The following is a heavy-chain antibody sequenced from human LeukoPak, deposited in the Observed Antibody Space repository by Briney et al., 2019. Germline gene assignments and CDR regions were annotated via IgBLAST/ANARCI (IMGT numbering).Heavy chain of an antibody. V-gene: IGHV3-53*01. J-gene: IGHJ3*02. D-gene: IGHD1-26*01. CDR3: ASGGATGSVAFDI. CDR2: IYSGGST. Sequence: GSLRLSCAASGFNVSSNYIRLVRQAPGKGLEWVSVIYSGGSTYYADSVKGRFTISRDNSKNTLYLQMNSLRAEDTAVYYCASGGATGSVAFDIWGQGTMVTVSS. CDR1: GFNVSSNY.